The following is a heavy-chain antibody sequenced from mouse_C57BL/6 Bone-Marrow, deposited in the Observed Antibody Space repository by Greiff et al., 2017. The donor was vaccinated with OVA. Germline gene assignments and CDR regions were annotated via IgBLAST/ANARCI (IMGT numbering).Heavy chain of an antibody. D-gene: IGHD1-1*01. J-gene: IGHJ3*01. CDR3: ARGGTSVETFAD. CDR2: ISSGSSTI. CDR1: GFTFSDYG. Sequence: DVMLVESGGGLVKPGGSLKLSCAASGFTFSDYGMHWVRQAPEKGLAWVAYISSGSSTIYYAATVKGRFTISRDNAKNTLFLQMTSLRSEDTAMYYCARGGTSVETFADWGQGTLVTVAA. V-gene: IGHV5-17*01.